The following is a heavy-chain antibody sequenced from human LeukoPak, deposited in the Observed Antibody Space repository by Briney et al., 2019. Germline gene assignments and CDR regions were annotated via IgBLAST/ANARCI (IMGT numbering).Heavy chain of an antibody. CDR2: IKPDGSDK. V-gene: IGHV3-7*03. Sequence: GGSLRLSCAASGLTFSSYWMSWVRQAPGKGLEWVANIKPDGSDKDYVDSVKGRFSISRDNSKNLLYHQMNVLRAEDTAVYYCGRGGNWNDFWGQGTLVTVSS. D-gene: IGHD1-1*01. J-gene: IGHJ4*02. CDR1: GLTFSSYW. CDR3: GRGGNWNDF.